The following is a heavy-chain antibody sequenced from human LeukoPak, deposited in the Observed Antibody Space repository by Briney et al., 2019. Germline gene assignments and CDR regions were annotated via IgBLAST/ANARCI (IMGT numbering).Heavy chain of an antibody. J-gene: IGHJ3*01. CDR2: VHGSGSS. CDR3: AGDYRRGAASDAFDV. V-gene: IGHV4-61*02. CDR1: GGSVNSGNYF. D-gene: IGHD4-11*01. Sequence: SQTLSLTCTVSGGSVNSGNYFWSWIRQPAGKGLEWIGRVHGSGSSNYNPSLKGRVTISVDTSKNQFSLKMTSVTAADTAVYFCAGDYRRGAASDAFDVWGQGTMVTVSS.